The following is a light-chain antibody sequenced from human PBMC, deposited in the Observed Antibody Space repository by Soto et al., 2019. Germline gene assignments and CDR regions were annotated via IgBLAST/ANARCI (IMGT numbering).Light chain of an antibody. CDR1: QSISSTF. CDR2: GAS. V-gene: IGKV3-20*01. CDR3: QQYHDTGT. Sequence: EIVLTQSPGTLSLSPGERATLSCRASQSISSTFLAWYQQRPGQAPRLLISGASSRATGIPDRFSGSGSGTEFTLTISRLEPEDFAFYYCQQYHDTGTFGQGTKVDI. J-gene: IGKJ1*01.